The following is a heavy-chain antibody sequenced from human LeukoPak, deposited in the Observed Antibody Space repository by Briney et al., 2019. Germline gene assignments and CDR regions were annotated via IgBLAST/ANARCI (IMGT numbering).Heavy chain of an antibody. J-gene: IGHJ5*02. D-gene: IGHD2-15*01. CDR3: ATAGGDGSRMGFDP. Sequence: GGSLRLSCADSGFTFSRYWIPWVRQTPGKGLGWVSCSSADGSVTRYGDSVKGRFTISRDNTKSTLYLQMHSLRAEDTAVYYCATAGGDGSRMGFDPWGQGTLVTVSS. V-gene: IGHV3-74*01. CDR2: SSADGSVT. CDR1: GFTFSRYW.